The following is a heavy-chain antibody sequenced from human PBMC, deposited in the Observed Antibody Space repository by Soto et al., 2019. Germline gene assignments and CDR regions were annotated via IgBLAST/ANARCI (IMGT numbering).Heavy chain of an antibody. V-gene: IGHV1-18*01. Sequence: ASVKVSCKASGYTFTSYGISWVRQAPGQGLEWMGWISAYNGKTNYAQKLQGRVTMTTDTSTDTAYMELRSLRSEDTAVYYCVRGRYFDWLLSRPYYYYGMDVWGQGTTVTV. CDR2: ISAYNGKT. CDR1: GYTFTSYG. J-gene: IGHJ6*02. CDR3: VRGRYFDWLLSRPYYYYGMDV. D-gene: IGHD3-9*01.